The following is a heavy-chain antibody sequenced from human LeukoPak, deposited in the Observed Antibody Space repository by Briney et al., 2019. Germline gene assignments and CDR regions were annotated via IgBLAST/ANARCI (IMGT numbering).Heavy chain of an antibody. J-gene: IGHJ5*02. Sequence: GGSLRLSCAASGFTFSSHWMSWVRRAPGKGLEWVANIKQDGSEKYYVDSVKGRFTISRDNAKNSLYLQMNSLGAEDTAVYYCARDLDTSGYYSYFDPWGQGTLVTVSS. CDR3: ARDLDTSGYYSYFDP. CDR1: GFTFSSHW. V-gene: IGHV3-7*01. CDR2: IKQDGSEK. D-gene: IGHD3-22*01.